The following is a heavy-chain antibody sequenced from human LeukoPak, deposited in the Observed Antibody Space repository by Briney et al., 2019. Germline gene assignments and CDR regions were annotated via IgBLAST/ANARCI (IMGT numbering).Heavy chain of an antibody. CDR1: GDSISSNY. CDR2: IYNSGST. CDR3: ATCRDEFGDYGFTY. V-gene: IGHV4-59*01. D-gene: IGHD4-17*01. J-gene: IGHJ4*02. Sequence: PAETLSLTCTVSGDSISSNYGSWIRQPPGKGLEGIGYIYNSGSTKYNPSIKSRFTISVDTSKNLFYLQLTSVTAEDTAVYYCATCRDEFGDYGFTYWGQGTLVTVSS.